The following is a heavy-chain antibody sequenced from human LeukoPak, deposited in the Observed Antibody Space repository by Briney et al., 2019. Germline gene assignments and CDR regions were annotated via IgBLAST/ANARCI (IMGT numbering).Heavy chain of an antibody. J-gene: IGHJ4*02. CDR2: ISAYNGNT. D-gene: IGHD2-15*01. V-gene: IGHV1-18*01. CDR1: RYTFTSYS. Sequence: ASVKVSCKASRYTFTSYSISWVRQAAGQGLEWMGWISAYNGNTIYAQKVKGRVTMTTDTSTRTAYMELRSLKSDDTAVYYCARASYCSGGSCYSDYWGQGTLVTVSS. CDR3: ARASYCSGGSCYSDY.